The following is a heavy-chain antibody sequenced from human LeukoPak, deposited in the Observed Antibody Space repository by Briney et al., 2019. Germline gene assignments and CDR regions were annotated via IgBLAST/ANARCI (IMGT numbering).Heavy chain of an antibody. V-gene: IGHV1-46*01. CDR2: INPSGGST. CDR3: AGVCSGSYYEGYYFDY. J-gene: IGHJ4*02. D-gene: IGHD1-26*01. Sequence: GAGVNVSCKASGYTFTSYYMHWVRPAPGQGRGGVGIINPSGGSTSYAQKFHGRVTMTRDVSTNNVYMEMSSLRSEDTAVYYCAGVCSGSYYEGYYFDYWGQGTLVTVSS. CDR1: GYTFTSYY.